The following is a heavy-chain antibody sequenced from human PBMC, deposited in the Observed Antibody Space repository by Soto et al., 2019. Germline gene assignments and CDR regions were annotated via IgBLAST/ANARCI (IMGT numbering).Heavy chain of an antibody. V-gene: IGHV4-4*02. J-gene: IGHJ5*02. D-gene: IGHD2-15*01. CDR1: GGSISRSNW. CDR2: MYHSGIT. CDR3: ARAHCSGGSCYSVQHWYDP. Sequence: QVQLQESGPGLVKPSGTLSLTCAVSGGSISRSNWWSWVRQTPGKGLEWIGEMYHSGITNHNPSLMSRVTISVDKPKNQFCLNLSSVDAADTAVYYCARAHCSGGSCYSVQHWYDPWGQGTLVTVSS.